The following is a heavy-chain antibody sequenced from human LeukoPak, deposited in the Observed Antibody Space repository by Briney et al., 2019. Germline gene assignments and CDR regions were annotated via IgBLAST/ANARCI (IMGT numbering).Heavy chain of an antibody. CDR1: GFTFSGHW. J-gene: IGHJ4*02. CDR3: ARLSGDDERLPFDH. CDR2: VKEDGSDK. D-gene: IGHD7-27*01. Sequence: GGSLRLSCEASGFTFSGHWASWVRQAPGKGLEWVASVKEDGSDKYYVDSVKGRFTISRDNAKNSLSLQMNSLRVEDTAVYYCARLSGDDERLPFDHWGQGTLVTVSS. V-gene: IGHV3-7*01.